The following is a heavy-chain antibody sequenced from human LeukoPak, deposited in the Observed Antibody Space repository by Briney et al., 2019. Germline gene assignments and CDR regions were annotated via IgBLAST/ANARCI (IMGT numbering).Heavy chain of an antibody. CDR3: AKDRSYYDFWSGYSGPKDY. Sequence: GGSLRLSCAASGFTFSSYAMSWVRQAPGKGLEWVSAISGSGGGTYYADSVKGRFTISRDNSKNTLYLQMNSLRAEDTAVYYWAKDRSYYDFWSGYSGPKDYWGQGTLVTVSS. CDR2: ISGSGGGT. J-gene: IGHJ4*02. D-gene: IGHD3-3*01. V-gene: IGHV3-23*01. CDR1: GFTFSSYA.